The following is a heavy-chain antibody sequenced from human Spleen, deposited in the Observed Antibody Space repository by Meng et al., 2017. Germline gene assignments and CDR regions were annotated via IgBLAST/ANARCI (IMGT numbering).Heavy chain of an antibody. CDR2: TNYGSKWSH. V-gene: IGHV6-1*01. CDR1: GDSVSSNRAA. J-gene: IGHJ4*02. D-gene: IGHD2-2*01. CDR3: ARGFAPVAPGAFDY. Sequence: QVQLQQSGPGLVKPSQTLPLPCASSGDSVSSNRAAWNWIRQSPSRGLEWLGRTNYGSKWSHDYAVSVKSRITINADTSKNQFSLQLNSVTPGDTAVYYCARGFAPVAPGAFDYWGQGALVTVSS.